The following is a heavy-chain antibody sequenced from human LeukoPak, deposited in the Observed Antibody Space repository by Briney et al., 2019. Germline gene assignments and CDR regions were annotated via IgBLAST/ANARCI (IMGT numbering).Heavy chain of an antibody. CDR3: ARGRRFYYYGSGSYSRNWFDP. CDR2: INHSVST. V-gene: IGHV4-34*01. CDR1: GGSFRAFY. J-gene: IGHJ5*02. Sequence: PSETLSLPCAVYGGSFRAFYWSWIRQPPGKGLEWIGEINHSVSTNYNPSLKSRVTISVDTSKNQFSRKLSSVTAADTAVYYCARGRRFYYYGSGSYSRNWFDPWGQGTLVTVSS. D-gene: IGHD3-10*01.